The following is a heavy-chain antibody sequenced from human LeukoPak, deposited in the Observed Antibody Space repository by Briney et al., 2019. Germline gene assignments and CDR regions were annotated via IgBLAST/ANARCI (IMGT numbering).Heavy chain of an antibody. CDR3: ARANFLYCSSSTCLFDY. J-gene: IGHJ4*02. CDR2: INPNDGDT. Sequence: ASVTVSFKGSGYTFTDYYMHWVRQAPGQGVEWMGWINPNDGDTNYTQKFQGRGTITRDTSISTAHMEVSRLRSDDTAVYYCARANFLYCSSSTCLFDYWGQGTLVTVSS. CDR1: GYTFTDYY. D-gene: IGHD2-2*01. V-gene: IGHV1-2*02.